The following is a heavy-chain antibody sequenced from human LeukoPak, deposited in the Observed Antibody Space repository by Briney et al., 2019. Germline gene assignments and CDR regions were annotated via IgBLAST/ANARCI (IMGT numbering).Heavy chain of an antibody. CDR1: GYTFTSYD. D-gene: IGHD3-22*01. CDR3: ARLSDYYDTSGPFDY. Sequence: ASVKVSCKASGYTFTSYDINWVRQAPGQGLEWMGWISAYNGNTNYAQNLQGRVTMATDTSTSTVYMELRSLRSDDTAVYYCARLSDYYDTSGPFDYWGQGTLVTVSS. CDR2: ISAYNGNT. V-gene: IGHV1-18*01. J-gene: IGHJ4*02.